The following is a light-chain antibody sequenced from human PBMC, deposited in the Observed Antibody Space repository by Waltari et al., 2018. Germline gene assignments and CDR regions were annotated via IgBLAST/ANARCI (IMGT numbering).Light chain of an antibody. V-gene: IGLV1-40*01. J-gene: IGLJ3*02. CDR3: QSYDGSRNRWV. CDR2: GNR. Sequence: QSVLTQPPSVSAAPGQRVTISCTGSSSTTGAGYDVHWYQKLPGTPPKLLLHGNRHRAYGVPDRISGYNSGTSVFRAITELQAEDEAVYYCQSYDGSRNRWVFGGGTKLTVL. CDR1: SSTTGAGYD.